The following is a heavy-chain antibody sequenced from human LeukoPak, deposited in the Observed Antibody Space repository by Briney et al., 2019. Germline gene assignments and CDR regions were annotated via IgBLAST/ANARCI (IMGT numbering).Heavy chain of an antibody. D-gene: IGHD6-19*01. J-gene: IGHJ4*02. Sequence: GGSLRLSCAASGFTLRSYDMHWVRQVTGKGLEWVSVIGISDDTYYQGSVKGRFTISRENAKNSLYLQMNSLTAGDTAVYYCARGGIQVSGIDEIDYWGQGTLVTVSS. V-gene: IGHV3-13*01. CDR3: ARGGIQVSGIDEIDY. CDR2: IGISDDT. CDR1: GFTLRSYD.